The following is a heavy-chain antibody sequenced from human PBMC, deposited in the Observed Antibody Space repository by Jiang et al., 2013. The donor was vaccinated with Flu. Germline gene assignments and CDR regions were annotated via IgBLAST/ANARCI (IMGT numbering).Heavy chain of an antibody. D-gene: IGHD5-18*01. Sequence: VSSNSAAWNWIRQSPSRGLEWLGRTYYRSKWYNDYAVSVKSRITINPDTSKNQFSLQLNSVTPEDTAVYYCARDTPGRGYSYGYYYYYYGMDVWGQGTTVTVSS. CDR3: ARDTPGRGYSYGYYYYYYGMDV. V-gene: IGHV6-1*01. J-gene: IGHJ6*02. CDR1: VSSNSAA. CDR2: TYYRSKWYN.